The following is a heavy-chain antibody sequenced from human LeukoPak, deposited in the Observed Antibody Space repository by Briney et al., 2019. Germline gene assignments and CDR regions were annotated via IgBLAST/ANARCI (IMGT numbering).Heavy chain of an antibody. CDR2: IFYSGST. V-gene: IGHV4-59*01. Sequence: PSETLSLTCTVSGGSLSRYYWCWIRQPPGKGLEWLGYIFYSGSTNYNPSLKSRVTISVDTSKNQFSLRLSSVTAADTAVYYCARHRYYYDSSGYYYQPWGQGTLVTVSS. D-gene: IGHD3-22*01. J-gene: IGHJ5*02. CDR3: ARHRYYYDSSGYYYQP. CDR1: GGSLSRYY.